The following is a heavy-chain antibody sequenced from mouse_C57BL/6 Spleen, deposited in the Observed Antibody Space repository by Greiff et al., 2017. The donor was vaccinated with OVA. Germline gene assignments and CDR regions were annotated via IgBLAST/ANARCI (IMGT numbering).Heavy chain of an antibody. J-gene: IGHJ4*01. CDR3: ARDSNGSGRDYAMGC. Sequence: EVKLVESGGGLVKPGGSLKLSCAASGFTFSSYAMSWVRQTPGKRLEWVATISDGGSYTYYPDNVKGRFTISRDNAKNNLYLQMSHLKSEDTAMYYGARDSNGSGRDYAMGCWGQGTSVTVAS. CDR2: ISDGGSYT. CDR1: GFTFSSYA. D-gene: IGHD4-1*02. V-gene: IGHV5-4*01.